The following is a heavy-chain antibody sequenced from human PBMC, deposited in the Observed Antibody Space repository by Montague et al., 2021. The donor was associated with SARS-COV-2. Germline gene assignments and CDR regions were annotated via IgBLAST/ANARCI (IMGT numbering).Heavy chain of an antibody. CDR3: ARVGRQQLVRLSGMDV. CDR2: IYYSGST. Sequence: SETLSPTCTVSGGSISGSSYYWGWIRQPPGRGLEWIGSIYYSGSTYYNPSLKSRVTISVDTSKNQFSLKLSSVTAADTAVYYCARVGRQQLVRLSGMDVWGQGTTVTVSS. CDR1: GGSISGSSYY. D-gene: IGHD6-13*01. J-gene: IGHJ6*02. V-gene: IGHV4-39*07.